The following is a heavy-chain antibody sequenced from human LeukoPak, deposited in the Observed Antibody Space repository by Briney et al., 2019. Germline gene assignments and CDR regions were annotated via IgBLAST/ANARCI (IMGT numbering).Heavy chain of an antibody. CDR3: ATDDISSWGGDAFDI. CDR2: ISSSSSTI. CDR1: GFTFSSYA. D-gene: IGHD6-13*01. Sequence: PGGFLGLSCAASGFTFSSYAMSWVRQAPGKGLEWVSYISSSSSTIYYADSVKGRFTISRDNAKNSLYLQMNSLRAEDTAVYYCATDDISSWGGDAFDIWGQGTMVTVSS. J-gene: IGHJ3*02. V-gene: IGHV3-48*01.